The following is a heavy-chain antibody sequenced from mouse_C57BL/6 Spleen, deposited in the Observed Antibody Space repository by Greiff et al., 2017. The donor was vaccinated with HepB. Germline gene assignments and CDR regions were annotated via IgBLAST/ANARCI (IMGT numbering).Heavy chain of an antibody. J-gene: IGHJ3*01. CDR3: ARGGYYGSSLAWFAY. D-gene: IGHD1-1*01. CDR1: GFTFSSYA. CDR2: ISDGGSYT. Sequence: EVQLVESGGGLVKPGGSLKLSCAASGFTFSSYAMSWVRQTPEKRLEWVATISDGGSYTYYPDNVKGRFTISRDNAKNNLYLQMSHLKSEDTAMYYCARGGYYGSSLAWFAYWGQGTLVTVSA. V-gene: IGHV5-4*01.